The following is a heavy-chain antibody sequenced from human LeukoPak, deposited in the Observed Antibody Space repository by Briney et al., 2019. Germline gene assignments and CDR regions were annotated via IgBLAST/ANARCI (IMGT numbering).Heavy chain of an antibody. CDR1: GGSISSYY. D-gene: IGHD3-22*01. CDR3: ARDGYYDSSGYLASPFDY. CDR2: IYYSGST. V-gene: IGHV4-59*12. Sequence: KSSETLSLTCTVSGGSISSYYWSWIRQPPGKGLEWIGYIYYSGSTNYNPSLKSRVTISVDTSKNQFSLKLSSVTAADTAVYYCARDGYYDSSGYLASPFDYWGQGTLVTVSS. J-gene: IGHJ4*02.